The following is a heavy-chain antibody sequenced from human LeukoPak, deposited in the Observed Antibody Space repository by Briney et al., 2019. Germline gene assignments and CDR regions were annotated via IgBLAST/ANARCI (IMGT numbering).Heavy chain of an antibody. J-gene: IGHJ4*02. V-gene: IGHV3-23*01. CDR3: ARGWTDSSGLDY. CDR2: ISGSGDTT. D-gene: IGHD3-22*01. Sequence: GGSLRLSCAASGFNFSSYAMTWVRQAPGKGLECVSGISGSGDTTYYADSVKGRFTISRDNSKNTLYLQMNSLRAEDTAVYYCARGWTDSSGLDYWGQGTLVTVSS. CDR1: GFNFSSYA.